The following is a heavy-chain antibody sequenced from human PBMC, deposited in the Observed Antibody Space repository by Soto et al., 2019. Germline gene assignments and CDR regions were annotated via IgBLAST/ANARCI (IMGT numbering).Heavy chain of an antibody. J-gene: IGHJ6*02. CDR3: ARHGGSGWSYYYYYGMDV. D-gene: IGHD6-19*01. CDR2: IDPSDSYT. CDR1: GYSFTSYW. V-gene: IGHV5-10-1*01. Sequence: GESLKISCKGSGYSFTSYWISWVRQMPGKGLEWMGRIDPSDSYTNYSPSLQGHVTISADKSISTAYLQWSSLKASDTAMYYCARHGGSGWSYYYYYGMDVWGQGTTVTVSS.